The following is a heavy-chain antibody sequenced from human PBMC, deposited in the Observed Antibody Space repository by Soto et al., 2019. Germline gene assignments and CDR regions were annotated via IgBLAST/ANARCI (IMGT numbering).Heavy chain of an antibody. CDR2: ITPIFGRT. J-gene: IGHJ5*02. V-gene: IGHV1-69*13. CDR1: GGTFNSYT. CDR3: VRLPTIVLVPTKHPLGDCLDL. D-gene: IGHD2-8*02. Sequence: SVKVSCKASGGTFNSYTINWVRQAPGQGLEWMGGITPIFGRTNYAQKFQDRVTITADESTNTAYMELRDLTSDDTAVYYCVRLPTIVLVPTKHPLGDCLDLWGEGALVTVYS.